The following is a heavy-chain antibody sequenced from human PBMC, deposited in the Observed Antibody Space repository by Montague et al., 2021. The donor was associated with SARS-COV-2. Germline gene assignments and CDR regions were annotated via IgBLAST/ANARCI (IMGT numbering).Heavy chain of an antibody. CDR2: IIYSGST. D-gene: IGHD4-23*01. CDR1: GDSVNRNY. Sequence: SETLSLTCSVSGDSVNRNYWSWVRQPPGKGLEWLGYIIYSGSTYNPSLNSRVTMSLDTSKNHFSLNLISVTAADTAVYYCAKASRGYGGDFDSWGQGTLVIVSS. V-gene: IGHV4-59*02. J-gene: IGHJ4*02. CDR3: AKASRGYGGDFDS.